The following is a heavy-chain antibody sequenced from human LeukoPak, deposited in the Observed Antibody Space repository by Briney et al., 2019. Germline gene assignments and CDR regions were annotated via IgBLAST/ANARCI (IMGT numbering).Heavy chain of an antibody. CDR1: GGSISSSSYY. J-gene: IGHJ5*02. V-gene: IGHV4-39*01. CDR2: IYYSGST. Sequence: PSETLSLTCTVSGGSISSSSYYWGWIRQPPGKGLEWIGSIYYSGSTYYNPSLKSRVTISVDTSKNQFSLKLSSVTAADTAVYYCARRSRSYYDSSGIGFDPWGQGTLVTVSS. D-gene: IGHD3-22*01. CDR3: ARRSRSYYDSSGIGFDP.